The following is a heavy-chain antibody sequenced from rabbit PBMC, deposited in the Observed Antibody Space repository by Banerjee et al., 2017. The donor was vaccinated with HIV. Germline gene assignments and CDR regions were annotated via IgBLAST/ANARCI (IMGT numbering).Heavy chain of an antibody. Sequence: QEQLEESGGDLVKPGASLTLTCTASGFSFSSNYYMCWVRQAPGKGLEWIACIYTGSGSTYYASWAKGRFTISKASSTTVTLQMTSLTAADTATYFCARGDDYGDYVGDYFNLWGPGTLVTV. CDR1: GFSFSSNYY. J-gene: IGHJ4*01. CDR3: ARGDDYGDYVGDYFNL. CDR2: IYTGSGST. V-gene: IGHV1S45*01. D-gene: IGHD2-1*01.